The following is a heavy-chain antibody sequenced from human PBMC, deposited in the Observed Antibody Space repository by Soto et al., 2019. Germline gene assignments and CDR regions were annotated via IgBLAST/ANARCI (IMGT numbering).Heavy chain of an antibody. CDR2: IYSGGST. D-gene: IGHD3-3*01. J-gene: IGHJ5*02. Sequence: GGSLRLSCAASGFTVSSNYMSWVRQAPGKGLEWVSVIYSGGSTYYADSVKGRFTISRHNSKNTLYLQMNSLRAEDTAVYYCARASHYDFWSGSTTWGQGTLVTVSS. CDR3: ARASHYDFWSGSTT. V-gene: IGHV3-53*04. CDR1: GFTVSSNY.